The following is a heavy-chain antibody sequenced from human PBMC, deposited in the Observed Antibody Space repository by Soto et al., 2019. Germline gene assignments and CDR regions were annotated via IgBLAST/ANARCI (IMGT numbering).Heavy chain of an antibody. V-gene: IGHV1-18*01. D-gene: IGHD6-13*01. CDR3: ARGISGYRSSWSNYYYGTDV. CDR1: GYTFTSYG. J-gene: IGHJ6*02. CDR2: ISAYNGNT. Sequence: ASVKVSCKASGYTFTSYGISWVRQAPGQGLEWMGWISAYNGNTNYAQKLQGRVTMTTDTSTSTAYMELRILRSDDTAVYYCARGISGYRSSWSNYYYGTDVWGQGTTVTVSS.